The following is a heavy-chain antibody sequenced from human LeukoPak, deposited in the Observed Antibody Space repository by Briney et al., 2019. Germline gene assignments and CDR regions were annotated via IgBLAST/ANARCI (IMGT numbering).Heavy chain of an antibody. CDR1: GFTFDDYG. CDR2: INWNGGST. D-gene: IGHD1-26*01. Sequence: PGGSLRLSCAASGFTFDDYGMSWVRQAPGKGLEWVSGINWNGGSTGYADSVNGRFTISRDNAKNSLYLQMNSLRAEDTALYYCARDRKGYSGSYHDYWGQGTLVTVSS. J-gene: IGHJ4*02. V-gene: IGHV3-20*04. CDR3: ARDRKGYSGSYHDY.